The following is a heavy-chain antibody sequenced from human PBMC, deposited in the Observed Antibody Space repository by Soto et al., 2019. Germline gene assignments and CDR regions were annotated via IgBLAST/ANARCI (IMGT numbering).Heavy chain of an antibody. J-gene: IGHJ4*02. D-gene: IGHD3-16*02. CDR3: AKDSPFYDYVWGSYRNRFDY. CDR1: GFTFSSYA. V-gene: IGHV3-23*01. CDR2: ISGSGGST. Sequence: EVQLLESGGGLVQPGGSLRLSCAASGFTFSSYAMSWVRQAPGKGLEWVSAISGSGGSTYYADSVKGRFTISRDNSKNTLYLQMNSLRAEDTAVYYCAKDSPFYDYVWGSYRNRFDYWGQGTLVTVSS.